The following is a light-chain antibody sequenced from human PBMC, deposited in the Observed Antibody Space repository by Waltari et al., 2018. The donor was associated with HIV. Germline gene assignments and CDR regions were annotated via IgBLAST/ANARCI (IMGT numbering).Light chain of an antibody. V-gene: IGLV2-14*01. CDR1: ASDIALYNY. J-gene: IGLJ2*01. CDR2: DTT. Sequence: QSALTQPASVSGSPGQSLTISCIGTASDIALYNYISWYQHPPDSAPTLVVFDTTSRPSGISFRFSGSKSGNTASLTIAGLQAEDEGIDYCSSYVSRGGLLFGGGTKVTVL. CDR3: SSYVSRGGLL.